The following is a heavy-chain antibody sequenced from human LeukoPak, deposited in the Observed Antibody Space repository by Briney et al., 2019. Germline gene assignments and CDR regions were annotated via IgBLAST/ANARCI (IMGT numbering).Heavy chain of an antibody. CDR3: ARGSSYYYYYGMDV. V-gene: IGHV6-1*01. CDR1: GDRVASNSAA. CDR2: AYYRSKWYN. Sequence: SQTLSLTCAISGDRVASNSAAWNWIRQSPSRGLEWLGRAYYRSKWYNDYAVSVKSRMTINPDTSKNQFSLQLNSVTPEDTAVYYCARGSSYYYYYGMDVWGQGTTVTVSS. D-gene: IGHD2-15*01. J-gene: IGHJ6*02.